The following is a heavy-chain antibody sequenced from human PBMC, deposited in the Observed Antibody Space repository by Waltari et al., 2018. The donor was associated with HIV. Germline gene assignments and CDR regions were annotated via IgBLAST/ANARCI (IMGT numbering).Heavy chain of an antibody. J-gene: IGHJ4*02. Sequence: QVQLQESGPGLVKPSQTLSLTCTVSGGSISSGSYYWSWIRQPAGKGLEWIGRIYTSGSTNYTPSRKSRVTISVDTSKNQFSLKLSSVTAADTAVYYCARGIPFFAFDYWGQGTLVTVSS. V-gene: IGHV4-61*02. CDR2: IYTSGST. CDR1: GGSISSGSYY. CDR3: ARGIPFFAFDY.